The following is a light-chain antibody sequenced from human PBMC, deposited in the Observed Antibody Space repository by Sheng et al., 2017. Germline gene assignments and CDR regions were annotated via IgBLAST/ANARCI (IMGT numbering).Light chain of an antibody. Sequence: DIQMTQSPSSLSASVGDRVTITCRASRSINNYFNWYQQSPGEAPKLLIYSASTLRSGVPSRFSGSASGTESTLTIRSLQPDDVGTYYCQQSYSPPWTFGQGTKVEIK. CDR3: QQSYSPPWT. V-gene: IGKV1-39*01. CDR1: RSINNY. CDR2: SAS. J-gene: IGKJ1*01.